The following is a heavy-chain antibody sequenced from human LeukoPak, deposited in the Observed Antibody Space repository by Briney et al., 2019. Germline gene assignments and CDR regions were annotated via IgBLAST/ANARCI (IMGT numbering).Heavy chain of an antibody. CDR1: GFTFSSYA. CDR2: ISGSGGST. D-gene: IGHD3-10*01. CDR3: AKDFDYYGSGSLDY. V-gene: IGHV3-23*01. J-gene: IGHJ4*02. Sequence: GGSLRLSCAASGFTFSSYAMRWVRQAPGKGLEWVSAISGSGGSTYYADSVKGRFTISRDNSKNTLYLQMNSLRAEDTAVYYCAKDFDYYGSGSLDYWGQGTLVTVSS.